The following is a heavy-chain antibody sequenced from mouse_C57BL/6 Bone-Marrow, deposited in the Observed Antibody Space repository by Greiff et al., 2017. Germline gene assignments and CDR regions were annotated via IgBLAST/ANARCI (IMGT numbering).Heavy chain of an antibody. D-gene: IGHD1-1*01. Sequence: QVQLQQSGPELVKPGASVKISCKASGYAFSSSWMNWVTQRPGKGLEWIGRIYPGDGDTNYNGKFKGKATLTADKSSSTAYMQLSSLTSDESAVYFCASYYYGSSPYWGQGTLVTVSA. CDR1: GYAFSSSW. J-gene: IGHJ3*01. V-gene: IGHV1-82*01. CDR2: IYPGDGDT. CDR3: ASYYYGSSPY.